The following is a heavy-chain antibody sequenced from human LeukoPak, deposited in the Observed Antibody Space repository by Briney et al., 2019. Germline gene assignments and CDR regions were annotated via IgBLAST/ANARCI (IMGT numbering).Heavy chain of an antibody. Sequence: GGSLRLSCAASGFTFSSYAMSWVRQAPGKGLEWVSAISGSGGSTYYADSVKGRFTISRDNSKNTLYLQMNSLRAEDTAVYYCAREAVGSGSYTRAIDYWGQGTLVTVSS. CDR3: AREAVGSGSYTRAIDY. D-gene: IGHD3-10*01. V-gene: IGHV3-23*01. J-gene: IGHJ4*02. CDR1: GFTFSSYA. CDR2: ISGSGGST.